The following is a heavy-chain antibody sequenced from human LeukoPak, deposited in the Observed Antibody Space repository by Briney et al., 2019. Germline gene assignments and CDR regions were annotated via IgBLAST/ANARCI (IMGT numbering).Heavy chain of an antibody. D-gene: IGHD3-10*01. V-gene: IGHV3-21*01. J-gene: IGHJ3*02. CDR3: AVAYYYGSGDAFDI. CDR1: GFTFRSYS. Sequence: GGSLRLSCAASGFTFRSYSMNWVRQAPGKGLEWVSSINSDSNYIYYADSVQGRFTISRDNAKNSLYLQMDSLRAEDTAVYYCAVAYYYGSGDAFDIWGQGTKVTVSS. CDR2: INSDSNYI.